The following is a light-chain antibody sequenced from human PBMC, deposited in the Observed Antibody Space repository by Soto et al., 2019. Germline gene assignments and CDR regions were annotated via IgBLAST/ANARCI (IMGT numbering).Light chain of an antibody. CDR1: QSISNSY. Sequence: ENVLTQSPGTLSLSPGERATLSCRASQSISNSYLAWYQQKPGQTPSLLIYHASNRATGIPDRFSASGSGTYFTLTISRLEPEDFAVYYWQQYCDSLLTFGGGTKVEIK. V-gene: IGKV3-20*01. CDR3: QQYCDSLLT. J-gene: IGKJ4*01. CDR2: HAS.